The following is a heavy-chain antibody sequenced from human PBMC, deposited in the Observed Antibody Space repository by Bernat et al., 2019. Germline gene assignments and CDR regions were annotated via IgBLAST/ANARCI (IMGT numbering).Heavy chain of an antibody. Sequence: QVQLVQSGAEVKKPGASVKVSCKASGYTFTSYGISWVRRAPGQGLEWMGWISAYNGNTNYAPKLQGRVTMTTDTSTSTAYMELRSLRSDDTAVYYCARDGPRYSPLKTNDYWGQGTLVTVSS. V-gene: IGHV1-18*01. J-gene: IGHJ4*02. CDR1: GYTFTSYG. D-gene: IGHD1-14*01. CDR2: ISAYNGNT. CDR3: ARDGPRYSPLKTNDY.